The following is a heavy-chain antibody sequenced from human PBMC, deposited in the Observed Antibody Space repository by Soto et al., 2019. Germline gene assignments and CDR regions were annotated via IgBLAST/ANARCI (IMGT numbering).Heavy chain of an antibody. J-gene: IGHJ6*02. D-gene: IGHD3-3*01. V-gene: IGHV1-46*01. CDR1: GYRFTSYY. CDR2: INPSGGST. CDR3: ARDRFLDDFYYYGMDV. Sequence: GASVKVSCKASGYRFTSYYMHWVRQAPGQGLEWMGIINPSGGSTSYAQKFQGRVTMTRDTSTSTVYMELSSLRSEDTAVYYCARDRFLDDFYYYGMDVWGQGTTVTVSS.